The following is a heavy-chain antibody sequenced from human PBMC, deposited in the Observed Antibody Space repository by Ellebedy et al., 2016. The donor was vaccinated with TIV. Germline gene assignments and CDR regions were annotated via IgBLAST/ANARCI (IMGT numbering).Heavy chain of an antibody. CDR3: ARGQGRRKATDF. D-gene: IGHD5-12*01. CDR2: VDHGGRT. J-gene: IGHJ4*02. Sequence: GSLRLSXAVYGGSFSGYYWTWIRQPPGKGLEWIGDVDHGGRTNYKPSLKSRVTISVDTSKNQFSLKLNSVTAADTAVYYCARGQGRRKATDFWGQGTLVTVSS. CDR1: GGSFSGYY. V-gene: IGHV4-34*01.